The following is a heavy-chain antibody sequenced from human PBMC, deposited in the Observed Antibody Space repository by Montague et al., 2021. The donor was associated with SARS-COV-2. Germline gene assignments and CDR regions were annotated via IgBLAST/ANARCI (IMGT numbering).Heavy chain of an antibody. D-gene: IGHD2-8*01. CDR1: GSSISSSSYY. Sequence: SETLSLTCTVSGSSISSSSYYWGWIRQPPGKGLEWIGSIYYSGSTYYNPSLKSRVTISVDTSKNQFSLKLSSVTAADTAVYYCARANGYYFDYWGQGTLVTVSS. CDR3: ARANGYYFDY. J-gene: IGHJ4*02. V-gene: IGHV4-39*07. CDR2: IYYSGST.